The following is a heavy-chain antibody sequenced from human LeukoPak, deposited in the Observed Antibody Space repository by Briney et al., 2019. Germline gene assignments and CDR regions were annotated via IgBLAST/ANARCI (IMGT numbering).Heavy chain of an antibody. Sequence: SETLSLTCTVSGGSISCGDYYWSWIRQPPGKGLEWIGYIYYSGSTYYNPSLKSRVTISVDTSKNQFSLKLSSVTAADTAVYYCARRYYDILTGWAAFDIWGQGTMVTVSS. CDR2: IYYSGST. CDR3: ARRYYDILTGWAAFDI. V-gene: IGHV4-30-4*01. D-gene: IGHD3-9*01. J-gene: IGHJ3*02. CDR1: GGSISCGDYY.